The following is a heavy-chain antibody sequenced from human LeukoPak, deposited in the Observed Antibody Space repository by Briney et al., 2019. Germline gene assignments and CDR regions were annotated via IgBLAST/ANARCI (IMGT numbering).Heavy chain of an antibody. Sequence: GGSLRLSCAASGFTFSSYSMNWVRQAPGKGLEWVSSISSSSSYIYYADSVKGRSTISRDNAKNSLYLQMNSLRAEDTAVYYCAGNYYDSSGPWGTDYWGQGTLVTVSS. D-gene: IGHD3-22*01. CDR2: ISSSSSYI. J-gene: IGHJ4*02. V-gene: IGHV3-21*01. CDR1: GFTFSSYS. CDR3: AGNYYDSSGPWGTDY.